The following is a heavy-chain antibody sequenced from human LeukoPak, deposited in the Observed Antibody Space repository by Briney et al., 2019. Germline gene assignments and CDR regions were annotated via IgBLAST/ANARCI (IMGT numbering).Heavy chain of an antibody. CDR2: ISTESGNT. CDR1: GYTLTSYG. J-gene: IGHJ4*02. Sequence: ASVKVSCEASGYTLTSYGINWMRQAPGQGLEWMGWISTESGNTNYAQKVQGRLTLTTDRSTNTAYMELRSLRSDDTAVYYCARGAYGDKWGQGTMVTVSS. D-gene: IGHD4-17*01. V-gene: IGHV1-18*01. CDR3: ARGAYGDK.